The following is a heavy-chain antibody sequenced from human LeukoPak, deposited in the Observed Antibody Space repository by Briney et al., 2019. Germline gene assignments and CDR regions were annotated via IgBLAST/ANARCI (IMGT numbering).Heavy chain of an antibody. CDR3: ARGYYDSSGYYYNYFDY. J-gene: IGHJ4*02. D-gene: IGHD3-22*01. CDR2: MNPNSGNT. Sequence: GASVKVSCKASGYTFTSYDINWVRQATGQGLEWMGWMNPNSGNTGYAQKFQGRVTITRNTSISTAYMELSSLRSEDTAVYYCARGYYDSSGYYYNYFDYWGQGTLVTVSS. CDR1: GYTFTSYD. V-gene: IGHV1-8*03.